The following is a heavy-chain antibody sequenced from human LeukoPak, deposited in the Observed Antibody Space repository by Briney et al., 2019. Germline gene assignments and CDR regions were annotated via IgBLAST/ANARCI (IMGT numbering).Heavy chain of an antibody. J-gene: IGHJ4*02. Sequence: SETLSLTCTVSGGSISSSTYYWGWIRQPPGKGLEWIGSIYYSGSTYYNPSLKSRVTISVDTSKNQFSLKLSSVTAADTAVYYCARHEVGPPYGSSWYFDYWGQGTLVTVSS. CDR3: ARHEVGPPYGSSWYFDY. CDR2: IYYSGST. D-gene: IGHD6-13*01. CDR1: GGSISSSTYY. V-gene: IGHV4-39*01.